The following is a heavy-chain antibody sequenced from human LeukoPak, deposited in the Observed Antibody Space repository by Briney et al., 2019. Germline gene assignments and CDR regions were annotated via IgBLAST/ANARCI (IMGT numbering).Heavy chain of an antibody. D-gene: IGHD3-22*01. V-gene: IGHV1-3*03. CDR1: GYTFTSYA. J-gene: IGHJ3*02. Sequence: ASVKVSCKASGYTFTSYAIHWVRQAPGQRLEWMGWINAGHGNTKYSQGFQGRVTITRDTSASTAYMELSSLRSEDMAVYYCARGLDYYDSSGYEGAFDIWGQGTMVTVSS. CDR3: ARGLDYYDSSGYEGAFDI. CDR2: INAGHGNT.